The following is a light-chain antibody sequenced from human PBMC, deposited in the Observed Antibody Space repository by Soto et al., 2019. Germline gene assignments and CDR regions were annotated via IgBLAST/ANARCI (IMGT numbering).Light chain of an antibody. CDR3: QQYGTPGA. Sequence: EIVLTQSPGTLSLSPGERATLSCRASQSVSNTYLAWYQQKPGQAPRLLIYGASSRATGFPDRFSGSGSGTDFTLTISRLGPEDFAVYYCQQYGTPGAFGQGTKVEIK. CDR2: GAS. J-gene: IGKJ1*01. V-gene: IGKV3-20*01. CDR1: QSVSNTY.